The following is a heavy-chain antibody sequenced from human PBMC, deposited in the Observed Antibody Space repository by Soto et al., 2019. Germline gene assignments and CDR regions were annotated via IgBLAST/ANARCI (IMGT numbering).Heavy chain of an antibody. J-gene: IGHJ5*02. Sequence: PXETLSLTCTVSGCSISSGAYYWGWIRQHPGKGLEWIGYISHRGTAYYTPSLKSRVSLSVDPSKSQFSLNVTSLTAADTAVYYCARVSATGTRWFDHWGPGTLVTVSS. CDR2: ISHRGTA. CDR1: GCSISSGAYY. V-gene: IGHV4-31*03. CDR3: ARVSATGTRWFDH. D-gene: IGHD6-13*01.